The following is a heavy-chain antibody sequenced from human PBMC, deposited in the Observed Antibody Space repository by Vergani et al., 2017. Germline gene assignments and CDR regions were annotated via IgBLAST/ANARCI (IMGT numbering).Heavy chain of an antibody. D-gene: IGHD5-24*01. CDR2: INHSGST. CDR3: ASIGDGYNYDAFDI. V-gene: IGHV4-34*01. J-gene: IGHJ3*02. CDR1: GGSFSGYY. Sequence: VQLQQWGAGLLKPSETLSLTCAVYGGSFSGYYWSWIRQPPGKGLEWIGEINHSGSTNYNPSLKSRVTISVDQSKNQFSLKLSSVTAADTAVYYCASIGDGYNYDAFDIWGQGTMVTVSS.